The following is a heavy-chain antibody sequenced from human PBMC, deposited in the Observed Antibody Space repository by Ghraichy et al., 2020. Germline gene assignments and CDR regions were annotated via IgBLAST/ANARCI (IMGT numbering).Heavy chain of an antibody. V-gene: IGHV3-53*01. CDR1: GFNVSTNY. CDR2: IYSGGST. D-gene: IGHD5-18*01. J-gene: IGHJ4*02. CDR3: ARAALGLGYSLGY. Sequence: GGSLRLSCAASGFNVSTNYMSWVRQAPGKGLEWVSVIYSGGSTDYADSVKGRFTISRDNSKNTLFLQMISLRAEDTAVYYCARAALGLGYSLGYWGQGTLVTVSS.